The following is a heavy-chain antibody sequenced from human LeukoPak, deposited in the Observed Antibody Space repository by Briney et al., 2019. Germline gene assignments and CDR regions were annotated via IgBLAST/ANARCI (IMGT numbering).Heavy chain of an antibody. Sequence: SETLSLTCTVSGGSISSSTYYWGWIRQPPGKGLEWIGTIYYSGSTYYNPSLKSRVTISVDTSKNQFSLKLSSVTAADTAVYYCARTIRRFSAFDIWGQGTMVTVSS. J-gene: IGHJ3*02. CDR1: GGSISSSTYY. D-gene: IGHD5-24*01. CDR3: ARTIRRFSAFDI. CDR2: IYYSGST. V-gene: IGHV4-39*07.